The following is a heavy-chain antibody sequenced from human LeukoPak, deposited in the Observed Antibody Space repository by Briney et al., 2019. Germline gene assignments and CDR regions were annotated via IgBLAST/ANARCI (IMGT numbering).Heavy chain of an antibody. CDR3: ASSESHDYGET. CDR2: IKPRGGGT. Sequence: ASVKVSCKASGHTLAGNYLNWMRDAPGQGLEWMGWIKPRGGGTRFAQKFQSRVTMDRDTSLNTVYMGLSGRISGDTAIYYCASSESHDYGETWGQGTLVTVSS. CDR1: GHTLAGNY. V-gene: IGHV1-2*02. D-gene: IGHD3-16*01. J-gene: IGHJ4*02.